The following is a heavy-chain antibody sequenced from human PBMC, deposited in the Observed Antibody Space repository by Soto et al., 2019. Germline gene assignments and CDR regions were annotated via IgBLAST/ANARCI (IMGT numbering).Heavy chain of an antibody. Sequence: QVQLQESGPGLVKPSQTLSLTCTVSGGSISSGDYYWSWIRQPPGKGLEWIGYIYYSGRTYYNPSLKSRVTISVDTSKNQFSLKLSSVTAADTAVYYCAREQRYGYYYYGMDVWGQGTTVTVSS. J-gene: IGHJ6*02. CDR3: AREQRYGYYYYGMDV. V-gene: IGHV4-30-4*01. D-gene: IGHD3-16*01. CDR1: GGSISSGDYY. CDR2: IYYSGRT.